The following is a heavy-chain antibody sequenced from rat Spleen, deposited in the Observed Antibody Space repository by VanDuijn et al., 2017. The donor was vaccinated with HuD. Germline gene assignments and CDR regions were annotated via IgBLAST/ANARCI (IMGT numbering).Heavy chain of an antibody. J-gene: IGHJ2*01. CDR2: ISTGGGNT. D-gene: IGHD1-1*01. CDR1: GSTFGTFG. Sequence: EVQLVESGEGLVRPEESRKLPGQASGSTFGTFGMAWFRQAPPKGWGWVASISTGGGNTYYRDTVKGRFTYSRDNEKNTLYRQMDSLRSEDTATYYCARQGHYSGYYFDYWGQGVMVTVSS. CDR3: ARQGHYSGYYFDY. V-gene: IGHV5S13*01.